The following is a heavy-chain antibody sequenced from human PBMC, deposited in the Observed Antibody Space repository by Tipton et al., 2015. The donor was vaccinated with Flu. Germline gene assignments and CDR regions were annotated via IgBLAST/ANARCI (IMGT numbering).Heavy chain of an antibody. V-gene: IGHV3-74*01. CDR3: SKSLDY. J-gene: IGHJ4*02. CDR2: INTDGSTR. CDR1: GFTFSGYW. Sequence: SLRLSCAASGFTFSGYWMHWVRQVPGKGQMWVARINTDGSTRDYADSVEGRFRISRDNAKNSLYLEMNSLRAEDTAVYYCSKSLDYWGQGTLVTVSS.